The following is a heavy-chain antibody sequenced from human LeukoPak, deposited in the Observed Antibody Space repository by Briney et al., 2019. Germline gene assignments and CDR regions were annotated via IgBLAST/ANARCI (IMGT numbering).Heavy chain of an antibody. J-gene: IGHJ5*01. V-gene: IGHV6-1*01. CDR3: ARLVGASWFDS. CDR2: TYYRSKWNN. CDR1: GDSVSSNSVT. D-gene: IGHD1-26*01. Sequence: SQTLSLTCAISGDSVSSNSVTWTWLRQSPSRGLEWLGRTYYRSKWNNDYAGSMKSRITINPDTSKNQFSLQSNSVTPEDTAVYYCARLVGASWFDSWGQGTLVTVSS.